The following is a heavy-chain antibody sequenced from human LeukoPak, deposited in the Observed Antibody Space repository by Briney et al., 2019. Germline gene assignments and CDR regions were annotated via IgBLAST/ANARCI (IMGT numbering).Heavy chain of an antibody. CDR1: GGSISSGSYY. D-gene: IGHD6-6*01. CDR2: IYTSGST. CDR3: AREGIAARRGWFDP. J-gene: IGHJ5*02. V-gene: IGHV4-61*02. Sequence: SETLSLTCTVSGGSISSGSYYWSWIRQPAGKGLEWIGRIYTSGSTNYNPSLKSRVTISVDTSKNQFSLKLSSVTAADTAVYYCAREGIAARRGWFDPWGQGTLVTVSS.